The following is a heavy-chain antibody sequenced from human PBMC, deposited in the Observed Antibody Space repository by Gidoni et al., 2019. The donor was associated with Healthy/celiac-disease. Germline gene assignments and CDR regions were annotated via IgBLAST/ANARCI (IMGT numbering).Heavy chain of an antibody. D-gene: IGHD3-10*01. CDR1: GGSFSGYY. Sequence: QVQLQQWGAGLLKPSETLSITCALYGGSFSGYYWSWIRQPPGKGLEWIGEINHSGSTNYNPSLKSRVTISVDTSKNQFSLKLSSVTAADTAVYYCGGTVRGVIPKKLWGQGTLVTVSS. CDR2: INHSGST. CDR3: GGTVRGVIPKKL. V-gene: IGHV4-34*01. J-gene: IGHJ4*02.